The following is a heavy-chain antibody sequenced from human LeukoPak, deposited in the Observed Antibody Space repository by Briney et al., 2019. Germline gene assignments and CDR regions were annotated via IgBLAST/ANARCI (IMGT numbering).Heavy chain of an antibody. V-gene: IGHV3-64*04. CDR2: ISSNGSST. J-gene: IGHJ6*02. Sequence: GGSLRLSCSASGFTFSSYAMHWVRQAPGKGLEHVSAISSNGSSTSYADSVKGRFTISRDNAKNTLYLQMNSLRVEDTAVYFCARNPDRDYYYYYGMDVWGQGTTVTVSS. CDR1: GFTFSSYA. CDR3: ARNPDRDYYYYYGMDV. D-gene: IGHD3-22*01.